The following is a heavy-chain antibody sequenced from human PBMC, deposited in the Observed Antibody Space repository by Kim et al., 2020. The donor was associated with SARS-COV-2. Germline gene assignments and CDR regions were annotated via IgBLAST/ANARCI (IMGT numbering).Heavy chain of an antibody. V-gene: IGHV3-33*01. CDR1: GFTFSSYG. D-gene: IGHD5-18*01. Sequence: GGSLRLSCAASGFTFSSYGMHWVRQAPGKGLEWVAVIWYDGSNKNYADSVKGRFTISRDNSKNTLYLQMNSLRAEDTAVYYCARVLFDTGAFDIWGQGTMVTVSS. CDR2: IWYDGSNK. CDR3: ARVLFDTGAFDI. J-gene: IGHJ3*02.